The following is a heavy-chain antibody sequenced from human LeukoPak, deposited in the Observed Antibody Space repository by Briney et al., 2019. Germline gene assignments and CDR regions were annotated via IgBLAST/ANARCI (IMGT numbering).Heavy chain of an antibody. Sequence: PGGSLRLSCAASGFTFSSYSMNWVRQAPGKGLEWVSSISSSSSYIYYADSVKGRFTISRDNAKNSLYLQMNSLRAEDTAVYYCAKGRVTLDAFDIWGQGTMVTVSS. J-gene: IGHJ3*02. V-gene: IGHV3-21*04. CDR2: ISSSSSYI. CDR3: AKGRVTLDAFDI. D-gene: IGHD5-18*01. CDR1: GFTFSSYS.